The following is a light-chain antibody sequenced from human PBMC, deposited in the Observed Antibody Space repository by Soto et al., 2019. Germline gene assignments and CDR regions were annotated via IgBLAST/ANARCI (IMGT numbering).Light chain of an antibody. J-gene: IGKJ4*01. V-gene: IGKV3-15*01. CDR1: QTISNM. CDR2: AAS. CDR3: QYYNNWLAT. Sequence: EVVMTQSPATLSVSPGDKVCLSCRANQTISNMLAWYQQKPGQAPRLLIYAASTRATGVSARFSGSGSGTEFTLTISSLQSEDFTIYYCQYYNNWLATFGGGTKVDIK.